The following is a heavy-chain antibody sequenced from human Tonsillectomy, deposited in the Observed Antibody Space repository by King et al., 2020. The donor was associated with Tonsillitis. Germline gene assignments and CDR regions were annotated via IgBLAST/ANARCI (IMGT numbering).Heavy chain of an antibody. Sequence: QLQESGPGLVKPSETLSLTCTVSGGSISSYYWSWIRQPPGKGLEWIGYIYYSGSTNYNPSLKSRVTISVDTSNKQFSLKLSSVTAADTAVYYCARDAVDTAMDHWGQGTLVTVSS. J-gene: IGHJ4*02. V-gene: IGHV4-59*01. CDR3: ARDAVDTAMDH. CDR2: IYYSGST. D-gene: IGHD5-18*01. CDR1: GGSISSYY.